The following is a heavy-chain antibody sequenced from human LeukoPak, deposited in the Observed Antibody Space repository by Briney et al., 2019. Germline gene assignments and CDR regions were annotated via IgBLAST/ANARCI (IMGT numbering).Heavy chain of an antibody. CDR1: GFMFSTYA. CDR3: ARDGATDTQPIH. Sequence: GRSLRLSCAASGFMFSTYAIHWVRQAPGKGLEWVAVISFDGSNKNYADSVKGRFTISRDNAKNSLYLQMNSLRAEDTAVYYCARDGATDTQPIHWGQGTLVTVSS. CDR2: ISFDGSNK. V-gene: IGHV3-30*04. J-gene: IGHJ4*02. D-gene: IGHD3-16*01.